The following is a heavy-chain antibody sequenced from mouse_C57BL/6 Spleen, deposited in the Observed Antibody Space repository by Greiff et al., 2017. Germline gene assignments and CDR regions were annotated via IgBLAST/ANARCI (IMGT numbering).Heavy chain of an antibody. D-gene: IGHD3-2*02. CDR3: ARGGDSSCYFYAMDY. Sequence: QVQLQQPGAELVKPGASVKMSCKASGYTFTSYWITWVKQRPGQGLEWIGDIYPGSGSTNYNEKFKSKATLTVDTSSSTAYMQLSSLTSEDSAVYYCARGGDSSCYFYAMDYWGQGTSVTVSS. V-gene: IGHV1-55*01. J-gene: IGHJ4*01. CDR1: GYTFTSYW. CDR2: IYPGSGST.